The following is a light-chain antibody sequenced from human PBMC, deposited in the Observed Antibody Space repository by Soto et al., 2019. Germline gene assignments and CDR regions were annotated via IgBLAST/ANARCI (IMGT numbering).Light chain of an antibody. CDR3: HQYDSWT. J-gene: IGKJ1*01. CDR1: QSVSSY. V-gene: IGKV3-11*01. Sequence: EIVLTQSPATPSLSPGERATLCCRASQSVSSYLAWYQQKPGEAPRLLIYDASNRATGIPARFSGSGSGTDFTLTISRLEPEDFAVYYCHQYDSWTFGQGTKV. CDR2: DAS.